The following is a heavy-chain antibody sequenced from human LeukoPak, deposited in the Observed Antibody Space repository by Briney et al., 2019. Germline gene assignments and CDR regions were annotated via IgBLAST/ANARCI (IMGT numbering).Heavy chain of an antibody. CDR1: GFTFSSYS. Sequence: GGSLRLSCAAPGFTFSSYSMNWVRQAPGKGLEWVAVIWYDGSNKYYADSVKGRFTISRDNSKNTLYLQMNSLRAEDTAVYYCARDRGDDYGDHWGQGTLVTVSS. V-gene: IGHV3-33*08. D-gene: IGHD3-10*01. CDR3: ARDRGDDYGDH. J-gene: IGHJ4*02. CDR2: IWYDGSNK.